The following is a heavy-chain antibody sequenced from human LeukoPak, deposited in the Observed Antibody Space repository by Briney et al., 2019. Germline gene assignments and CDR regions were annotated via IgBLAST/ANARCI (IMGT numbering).Heavy chain of an antibody. CDR2: ISAYNGNT. Sequence: ASGKVSCKASGYTFTSYGISWVRQAPGQGLEWMGWISAYNGNTNYAQKLQGRVTMTTDTSTSTAYMELRSLRSDDTAVYYCARSPIAAAAPSDFDYWGQGTLVTVSS. D-gene: IGHD6-13*01. V-gene: IGHV1-18*01. CDR1: GYTFTSYG. CDR3: ARSPIAAAAPSDFDY. J-gene: IGHJ4*02.